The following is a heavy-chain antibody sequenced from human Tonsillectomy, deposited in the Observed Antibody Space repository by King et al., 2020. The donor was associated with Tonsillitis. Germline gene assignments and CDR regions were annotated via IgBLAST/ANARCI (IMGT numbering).Heavy chain of an antibody. CDR2: IYTSGST. CDR3: ASVVAAGTWQVFDY. J-gene: IGHJ4*02. CDR1: GGSISSYY. Sequence: QLQESGPGLVKPSETLSLTCTVSGGSISSYYWSWIRQPAGKGLEWIGRIYTSGSTNYTPSLKSRVTMSVDTSKNQFSLKLSSVTAADTAVYYCASVVAAGTWQVFDYWGQGTLVTVSS. D-gene: IGHD6-13*01. V-gene: IGHV4-4*07.